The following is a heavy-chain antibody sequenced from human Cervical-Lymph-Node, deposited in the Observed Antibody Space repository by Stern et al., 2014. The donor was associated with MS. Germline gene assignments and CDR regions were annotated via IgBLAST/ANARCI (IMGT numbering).Heavy chain of an antibody. CDR2: FDPEDIKT. CDR3: AAAPLAYYYDTTAYYSSY. CDR1: RYTLTELS. V-gene: IGHV1-24*01. Sequence: QVQLLQPGAEVKKPGASVKVSCKVSRYTLTELSVHWVRQAPGKGLEWMGGFDPEDIKTVYAQRFQGRITMTEDASTDTAYMELSSLTSEDTAVYYCAAAPLAYYYDTTAYYSSYWGQGTLVTVSS. D-gene: IGHD3-22*01. J-gene: IGHJ4*02.